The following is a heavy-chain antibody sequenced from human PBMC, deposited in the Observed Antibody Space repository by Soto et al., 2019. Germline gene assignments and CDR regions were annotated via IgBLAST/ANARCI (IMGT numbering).Heavy chain of an antibody. Sequence: QVQLVESGGGVVQPGRSLRLSCAASGFIFSGYAMHWVRQAPGKGLEWVAVISYDGNTKYYADSVKDRFTVSRDNSKNTLYVQMNNLSAEDTAMYYCAKETSAYEIDYWGQGTLVNVSS. CDR3: AKETSAYEIDY. CDR1: GFIFSGYA. V-gene: IGHV3-30-3*01. CDR2: ISYDGNTK. D-gene: IGHD5-12*01. J-gene: IGHJ4*02.